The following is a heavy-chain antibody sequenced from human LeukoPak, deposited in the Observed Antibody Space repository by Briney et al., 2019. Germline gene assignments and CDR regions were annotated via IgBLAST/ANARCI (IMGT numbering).Heavy chain of an antibody. CDR3: ARRKMAAAMGGYYYYYMDA. V-gene: IGHV3-30*03. CDR1: GFTFSSYG. J-gene: IGHJ6*03. D-gene: IGHD2-2*01. Sequence: GRSLRLSCAASGFTFSSYGMHWVRQAPGKGLEWVAVISYDGSNKYYADSVKGRFTISRDNSKNTLYLQMNSLRAEDTAVYYCARRKMAAAMGGYYYYYMDAWGKGTTVTISS. CDR2: ISYDGSNK.